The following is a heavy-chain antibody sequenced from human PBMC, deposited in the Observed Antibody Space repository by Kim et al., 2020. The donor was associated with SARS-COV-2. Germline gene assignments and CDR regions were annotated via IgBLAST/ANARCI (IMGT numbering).Heavy chain of an antibody. D-gene: IGHD3-22*01. CDR3: ARSRITMIVEIDY. V-gene: IGHV4-39*01. J-gene: IGHJ4*02. Sequence: NPSLKSRVTISVDTSKNQFSLKLSSVTAADTAVYYCARSRITMIVEIDYWGQGTLVTVSS.